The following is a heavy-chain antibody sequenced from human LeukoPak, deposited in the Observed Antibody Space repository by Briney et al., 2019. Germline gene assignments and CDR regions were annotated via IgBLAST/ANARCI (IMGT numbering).Heavy chain of an antibody. CDR2: ISSNGGST. CDR1: GFTFSSYA. Sequence: GGSLRLSCAASGFTFSSYAMHWVRQAPGKGLEYVSAISSNGGSTYYADSVKGRFTISRDNSKNTLYLQMGSLRAEDMAVYYCARGGLLWFGELSYWGQGTLVTVSS. D-gene: IGHD3-10*01. CDR3: ARGGLLWFGELSY. J-gene: IGHJ4*02. V-gene: IGHV3-64*02.